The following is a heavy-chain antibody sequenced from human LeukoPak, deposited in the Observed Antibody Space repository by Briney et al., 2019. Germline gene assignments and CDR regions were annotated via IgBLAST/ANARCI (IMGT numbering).Heavy chain of an antibody. CDR2: ISYSGST. J-gene: IGHJ5*02. D-gene: IGHD2-2*01. CDR1: GGSISSGGYY. CDR3: ASGGYCSSTSCYPNWFDP. V-gene: IGHV4-61*08. Sequence: SSETLSLTCTVSGGSISSGGYYWSWIRQHPGKGLEWIGYISYSGSTNYNPSLKSRVSMSLDTSKNQFSLKLSSVTAADTAVYYCASGGYCSSTSCYPNWFDPWGQGTLVTVSS.